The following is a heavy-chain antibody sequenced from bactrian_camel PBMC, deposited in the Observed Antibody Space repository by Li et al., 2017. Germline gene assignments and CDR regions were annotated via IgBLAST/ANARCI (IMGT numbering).Heavy chain of an antibody. CDR1: GFTFSSYY. Sequence: VQLVESGGGLVQPGGSLRLSCAASGFTFSSYYMSWVRQAPGKEREGVALIHIRTADTYYSDSVKDRFSISRDSAKNTVYLQMNSLKPEDTAVYYCAADPSRELWVGYPPYKYWGQGTQVTVS. V-gene: IGHV3S40*01. CDR2: IHIRTADT. J-gene: IGHJ4*01. CDR3: AADPSRELWVGYPPYKY. D-gene: IGHD5*01.